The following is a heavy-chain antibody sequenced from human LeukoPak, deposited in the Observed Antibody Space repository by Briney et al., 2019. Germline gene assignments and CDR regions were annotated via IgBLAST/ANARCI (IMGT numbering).Heavy chain of an antibody. CDR2: MQYSGKS. V-gene: IGHV4-59*01. CDR3: ARDKRQSYGRYFDP. Sequence: SETLSLTCSVSGDSITTYYWSWIRQPPGKGLEWIGYMQYSGKSKYNPSLQNRVTILIDTSKNQFFLNVRSLTAAGTVGYYFARDKRQSYGRYFDPWGQGMLVTVSS. D-gene: IGHD5-18*01. CDR1: GDSITTYY. J-gene: IGHJ4*02.